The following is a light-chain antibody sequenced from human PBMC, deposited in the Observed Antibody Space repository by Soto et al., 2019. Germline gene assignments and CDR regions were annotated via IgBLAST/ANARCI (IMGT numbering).Light chain of an antibody. CDR1: LSVSSW. Sequence: DIQMTQSPSTLSASVGDRVTITCRASLSVSSWLAWYQQKPGKAPKLLIYRASSLGNGVPSRFSGRGSGTAFTLTISNLQPDDFGTYSCQQYNSDSTFGQGTRVEIK. V-gene: IGKV1-5*03. J-gene: IGKJ1*01. CDR2: RAS. CDR3: QQYNSDST.